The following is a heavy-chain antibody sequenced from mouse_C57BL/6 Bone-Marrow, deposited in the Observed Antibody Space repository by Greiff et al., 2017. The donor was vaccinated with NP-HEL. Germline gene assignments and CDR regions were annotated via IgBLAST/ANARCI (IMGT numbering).Heavy chain of an antibody. J-gene: IGHJ2*01. CDR2: ISSGGDYI. Sequence: EVQGVESGEGLVKPGGSLKLSCAASGFTFSSYAMSWVRQTPEKRLEWVAYISSGGDYIYYADTVKGRFTSSRDNARNTLYLQMSSLKSEDTAMYYCTRRGPYYFDYWGQGTTLTVSS. V-gene: IGHV5-9-1*02. CDR3: TRRGPYYFDY. CDR1: GFTFSSYA.